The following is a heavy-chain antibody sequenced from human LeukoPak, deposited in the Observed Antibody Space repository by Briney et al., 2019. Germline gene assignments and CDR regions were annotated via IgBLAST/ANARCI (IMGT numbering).Heavy chain of an antibody. CDR3: TTDGEEGVERWFGELIDY. Sequence: PGGSVRLSCAASGFTFTNAWMSWVRQAPGKGLDWVGRIKSKTDGGTTDYAAPVKGRFTISRDDSKNTLYLQMNSLKTEDTAFYYCTTDGEEGVERWFGELIDYWGQGTLVTVSS. J-gene: IGHJ4*02. CDR1: GFTFTNAW. V-gene: IGHV3-15*05. D-gene: IGHD3-10*01. CDR2: IKSKTDGGTT.